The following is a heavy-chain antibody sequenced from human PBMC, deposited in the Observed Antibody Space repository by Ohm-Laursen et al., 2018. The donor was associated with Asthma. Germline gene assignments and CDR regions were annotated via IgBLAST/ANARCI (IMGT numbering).Heavy chain of an antibody. CDR2: ISSSSSTI. CDR1: GFTFSSYS. D-gene: IGHD6-13*01. V-gene: IGHV3-48*01. J-gene: IGHJ4*02. Sequence: GSLRLSCAASGFTFSSYSMNWVRQAPGKGLEWVSYISSSSSTIYYADSVKGRFTISRDNAKNSLYLQMNSLRAEDTAVYYCARDPYIAAGGGHWGQGTLVTVSS. CDR3: ARDPYIAAGGGH.